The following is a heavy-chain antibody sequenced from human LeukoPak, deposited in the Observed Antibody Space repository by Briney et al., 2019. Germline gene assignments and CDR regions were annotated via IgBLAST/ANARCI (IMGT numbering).Heavy chain of an antibody. J-gene: IGHJ6*03. Sequence: SETLSLTCTVSGGSISSSSYYWGLIRQPPGKGLEWIGSIYYSGSTYYNPSLKSRVTISVDTSKNQFSLKLSSVTAADTAVYYCARNSYYYYMDVWGKGTTVTVSS. CDR2: IYYSGST. CDR1: GGSISSSSYY. V-gene: IGHV4-39*07. CDR3: ARNSYYYYMDV.